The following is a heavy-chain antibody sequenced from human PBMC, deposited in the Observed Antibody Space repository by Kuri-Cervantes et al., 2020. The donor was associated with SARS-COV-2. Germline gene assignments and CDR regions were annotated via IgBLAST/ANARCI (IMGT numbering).Heavy chain of an antibody. CDR3: ARLEWRYDY. CDR2: IRNGGST. D-gene: IGHD5-12*01. V-gene: IGHV4-39*01. CDR1: GGSIGSSHY. J-gene: IGHJ4*02. Sequence: SETLSLTCTVSGGSIGSSHYWGWIRQPPGKGLEWIGSIRNGGSTYFNPSLESRVSISVDTSKNHVSLRLTSVTAADTAVYFCARLEWRYDYWGQGTLVTVSS.